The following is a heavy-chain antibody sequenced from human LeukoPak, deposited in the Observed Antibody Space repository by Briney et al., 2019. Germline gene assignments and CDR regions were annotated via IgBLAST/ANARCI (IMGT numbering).Heavy chain of an antibody. J-gene: IGHJ4*02. D-gene: IGHD3-10*01. CDR3: AGGSGRYFDY. Sequence: GGSLRLSCAASGLTFSSYGMSWVRQAPGKGLEWVSAISGSGGSTYYADSVKGRFTISRDNSKNTLYLQMNSLRAEDTAVYYCAGGSGRYFDYWGQGTLVTVSS. CDR1: GLTFSSYG. CDR2: ISGSGGST. V-gene: IGHV3-23*01.